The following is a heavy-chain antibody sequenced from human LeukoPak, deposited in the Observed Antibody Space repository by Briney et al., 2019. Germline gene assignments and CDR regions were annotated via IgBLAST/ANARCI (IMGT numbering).Heavy chain of an antibody. V-gene: IGHV3-74*01. CDR2: INSDGSTT. J-gene: IGHJ4*02. Sequence: PVGSLRLSCAASGFTFSNYWMHWVRQAPGKGVVWVSRINSDGSTTSYADSVKGRFTISRDNAKNTLYLQMNSLRAEDTAVYYCARGASGYSYGWGQGTLVTVSS. CDR3: ARGASGYSYG. D-gene: IGHD5-18*01. CDR1: GFTFSNYW.